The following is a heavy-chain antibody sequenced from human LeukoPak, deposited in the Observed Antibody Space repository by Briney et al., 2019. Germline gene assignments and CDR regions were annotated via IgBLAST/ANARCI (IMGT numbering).Heavy chain of an antibody. CDR3: ARDGQVGATPYGAFDI. CDR1: GGSFSGYY. D-gene: IGHD1-26*01. J-gene: IGHJ3*02. V-gene: IGHV4-34*01. CDR2: IYHSGST. Sequence: SETLSLTCAVYGGSFSGYYWSWIRQPPGKGLEWIGSIYHSGSTYYNPSLKSRVTISVDTSKNQFSLKLSSVTAADTAVYYCARDGQVGATPYGAFDIWGQGTMVTVSS.